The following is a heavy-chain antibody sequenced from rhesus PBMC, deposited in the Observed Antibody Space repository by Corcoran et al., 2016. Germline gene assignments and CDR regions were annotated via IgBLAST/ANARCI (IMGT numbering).Heavy chain of an antibody. CDR2: IYGSGSST. CDR1: GGSISSSY. Sequence: QVQLQESGPGLVKPSETLSVTCAVSGGSISSSYWSWIRQAPGKGLEWIGYIYGSGSSTNYNPSLKSRVTLSEDTSKNQLSLKLSSVTTADTAVYYCARDRCTGSGCYGTFDYWGQGVLVTVSS. V-gene: IGHV4-169*02. D-gene: IGHD2-21*01. J-gene: IGHJ4*01. CDR3: ARDRCTGSGCYGTFDY.